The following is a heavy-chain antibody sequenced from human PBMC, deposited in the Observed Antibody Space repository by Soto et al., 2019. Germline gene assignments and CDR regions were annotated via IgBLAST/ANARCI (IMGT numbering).Heavy chain of an antibody. J-gene: IGHJ4*02. V-gene: IGHV3-23*01. D-gene: IGHD2-15*01. CDR1: GFTFSSSA. CDR2: ISGSGDNT. CDR3: AKHVVVVTSNIDY. Sequence: EVQLLESGGGLVQPGESPRLSCSASGFTFSSSAMSWVRQAPGEGLEWVSVISGSGDNTYYADSVRGRFTISRDNSKNTLYLEMHSLRADDTAVYYCAKHVVVVTSNIDYWGQGTLVTVSS.